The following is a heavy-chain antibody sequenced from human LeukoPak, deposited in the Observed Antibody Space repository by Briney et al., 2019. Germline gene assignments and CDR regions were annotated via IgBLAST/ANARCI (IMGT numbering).Heavy chain of an antibody. Sequence: APVKVSCKASGYTFTSYDINWVRQATGQGLEWMGWMNPNSGNTGYAQKFQGRVTMTRNTSISAAYMELSSLRSEDTAVYYCAGVLYCGGDCSGDYWGQGTLVTVSS. CDR2: MNPNSGNT. CDR3: AGVLYCGGDCSGDY. CDR1: GYTFTSYD. V-gene: IGHV1-8*01. D-gene: IGHD2-21*02. J-gene: IGHJ4*02.